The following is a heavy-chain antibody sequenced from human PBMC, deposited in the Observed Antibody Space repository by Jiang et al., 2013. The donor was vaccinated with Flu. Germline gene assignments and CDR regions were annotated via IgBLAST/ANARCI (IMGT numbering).Heavy chain of an antibody. V-gene: IGHV1-18*01. J-gene: IGHJ4*02. D-gene: IGHD6-19*01. CDR2: ISAYNGNT. CDR3: ARGRRKPGIAVAGTFPSFDY. Sequence: LEWMGWISAYNGNTNYAQKLQGRVTMTTDTSTSTAYMELRSLRSDDTAVYYCARGRRKPGIAVAGTFPSFDYWGQGTLVTVSS.